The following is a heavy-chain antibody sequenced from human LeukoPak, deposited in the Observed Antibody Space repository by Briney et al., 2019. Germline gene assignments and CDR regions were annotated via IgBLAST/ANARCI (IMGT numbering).Heavy chain of an antibody. CDR2: IYHSGST. V-gene: IGHV4-38-2*02. CDR3: ARQTGSGLFILP. Sequence: SETLSLTCTVFGYSINSGYDWGWIRQPPGKGLEWIGNIYHSGSTYYNPSLKSRVTISVDKSKNQFSLRLTSVTAADTAVYFCARQTGSGLFILPGGQGTLVTVSS. CDR1: GYSINSGYD. J-gene: IGHJ4*02. D-gene: IGHD3/OR15-3a*01.